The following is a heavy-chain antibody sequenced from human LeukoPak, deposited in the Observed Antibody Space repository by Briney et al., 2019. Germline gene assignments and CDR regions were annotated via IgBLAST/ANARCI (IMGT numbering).Heavy chain of an antibody. Sequence: PSETLSLTCTVSGASISGHYWSWIRQPPGKGLEWIGSIYHSGSTYYNPSLKSRVTISVDTSKNQFSLKLSSVTAADTAVYYCARLDGGYYDSSGYFDYWGQGTLVTVSS. CDR2: IYHSGST. CDR3: ARLDGGYYDSSGYFDY. CDR1: GASISGHY. D-gene: IGHD3-22*01. J-gene: IGHJ4*02. V-gene: IGHV4-59*05.